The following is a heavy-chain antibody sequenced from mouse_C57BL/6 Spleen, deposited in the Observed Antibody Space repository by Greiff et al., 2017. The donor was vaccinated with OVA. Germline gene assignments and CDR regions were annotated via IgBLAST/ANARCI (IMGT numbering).Heavy chain of an antibody. CDR2: ISSGSSTI. J-gene: IGHJ4*01. CDR1: GFTFSDYG. Sequence: EVMLVESGGGLVKPGGSLKLSCAASGFTFSDYGMHWVRQAPEKGLEWVAYISSGSSTIYYADTVKGRFTISRDNAKNTLFLQMTSLRSEDTAMYYCERRGLNYYAMDYWGQGTSVTVSS. CDR3: ERRGLNYYAMDY. V-gene: IGHV5-17*01.